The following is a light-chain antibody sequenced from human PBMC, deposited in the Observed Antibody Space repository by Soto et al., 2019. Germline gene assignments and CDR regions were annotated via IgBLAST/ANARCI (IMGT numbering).Light chain of an antibody. CDR3: CSYAGTVV. Sequence: QSALTQPASVSGSPGQSITISCTGTSSDVGSYNLVSWYQQHPGKAPRLIIYEGSKRPSGVSTRFSGSKSGNTASLTISGLQAEDETYYYCCSYAGTVVFGGGTKVTVL. V-gene: IGLV2-23*01. CDR2: EGS. CDR1: SSDVGSYNL. J-gene: IGLJ2*01.